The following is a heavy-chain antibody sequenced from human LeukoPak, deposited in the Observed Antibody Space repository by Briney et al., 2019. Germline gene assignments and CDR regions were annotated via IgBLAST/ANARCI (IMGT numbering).Heavy chain of an antibody. CDR2: ISYDGSNK. V-gene: IGHV3-30*18. D-gene: IGHD4-17*01. J-gene: IGHJ6*02. CDR1: GFTFSSYG. Sequence: PGRSLRLSCAASGFTFSSYGMHWVRQAPGKGLEWVAVISYDGSNKYYADSVKGRFTISRDNSKNTLYLQMNSLRAEDTAVYYCAKSLAVTTPRGAMDVWGQGTTVTVSS. CDR3: AKSLAVTTPRGAMDV.